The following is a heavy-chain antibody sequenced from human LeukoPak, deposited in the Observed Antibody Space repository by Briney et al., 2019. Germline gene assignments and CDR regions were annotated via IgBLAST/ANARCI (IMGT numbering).Heavy chain of an antibody. Sequence: GESLKLSCAGCGYIFTRYWIGWVRQIPGNRVEWGGIIYPRHSNTRYNQSFQGQVTISAAKSISTAYLQWSSLKASDTAMYYCASTLPFLEWLSFDYWGQGTLVTVSS. CDR3: ASTLPFLEWLSFDY. CDR1: GYIFTRYW. CDR2: IYPRHSNT. J-gene: IGHJ4*02. D-gene: IGHD3-3*01. V-gene: IGHV5-51*03.